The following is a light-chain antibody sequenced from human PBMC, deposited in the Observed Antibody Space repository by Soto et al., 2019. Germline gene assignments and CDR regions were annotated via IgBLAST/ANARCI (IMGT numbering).Light chain of an antibody. Sequence: QSVLTQPRSVSGSPGQSVTISCTGTSSDVGGYNYVSWYQQHPGKAPKLMIYDVSKRPSGVPDRFSGSKSGITASLTISGLQAEDEADYYCCSYAGSYTFYVFGTGTKVTVL. CDR3: CSYAGSYTFYV. J-gene: IGLJ1*01. V-gene: IGLV2-11*01. CDR2: DVS. CDR1: SSDVGGYNY.